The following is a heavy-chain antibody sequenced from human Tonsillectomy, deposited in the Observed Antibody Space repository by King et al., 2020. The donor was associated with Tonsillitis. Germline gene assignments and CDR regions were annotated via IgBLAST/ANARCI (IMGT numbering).Heavy chain of an antibody. V-gene: IGHV3-30*01. Sequence: VQLVESGGGVVQPGMSLRLSCAASEFTFNIYAMHWVRQAPGKGLEWVALISYDGSNKYYAESVKGRFTISRHNSKNTLYLQMNSLRAEDTAVYYCASAPFQGGGTFFDFWGQGTLVTVSS. CDR1: EFTFNIYA. D-gene: IGHD3-16*01. CDR2: ISYDGSNK. CDR3: ASAPFQGGGTFFDF. J-gene: IGHJ4*02.